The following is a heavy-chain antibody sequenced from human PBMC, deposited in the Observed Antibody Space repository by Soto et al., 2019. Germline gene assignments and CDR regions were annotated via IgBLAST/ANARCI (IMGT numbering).Heavy chain of an antibody. CDR1: VGSFSGYY. J-gene: IGHJ6*02. CDR2: INHSGST. V-gene: IGHV4-34*01. D-gene: IGHD6-6*01. Sequence: SETLSLTCAVYVGSFSGYYWSCIRHPPGKGLEWIGEINHSGSTNYNPSLKSRVTISVDTSKNQFSLKLSSVTAADTAVYYCARGRRIAARPHSYYGMEVLGQGTTVNVSS. CDR3: ARGRRIAARPHSYYGMEV.